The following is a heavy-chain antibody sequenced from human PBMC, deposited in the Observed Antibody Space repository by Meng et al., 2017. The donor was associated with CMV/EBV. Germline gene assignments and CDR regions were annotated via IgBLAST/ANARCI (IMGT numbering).Heavy chain of an antibody. CDR1: GYTFTSCG. J-gene: IGHJ5*02. CDR3: VRWSSLTGTRGNWFDP. V-gene: IGHV1-18*01. D-gene: IGHD1-7*01. CDR2: ISAYNGNT. Sequence: ASVKVSCKASGYTFTSCGISWVRQAPGQGLEWMGWISAYNGNTNYAQKLQGRVTMTTDTSTSTAYMELRSLRSDDTAVYYCVRWSSLTGTRGNWFDPWGQGTLVTVSS.